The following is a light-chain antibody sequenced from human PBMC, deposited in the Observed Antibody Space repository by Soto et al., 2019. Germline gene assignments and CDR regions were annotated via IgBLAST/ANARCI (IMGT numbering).Light chain of an antibody. J-gene: IGLJ2*01. CDR3: SSYTSSSTVV. Sequence: QSALTQPASVSGSPGQSITISCTGTSSDVGGYNYVSWYQQHPGKAPKLMIYDVSNRPSGVSNRFSGSKSGNTASLTISGRQADDEADYYCSSYTSSSTVVFGGGTQLTVL. V-gene: IGLV2-14*01. CDR2: DVS. CDR1: SSDVGGYNY.